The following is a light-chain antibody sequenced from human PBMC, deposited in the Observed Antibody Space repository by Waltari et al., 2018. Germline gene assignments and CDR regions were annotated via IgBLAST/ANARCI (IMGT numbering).Light chain of an antibody. CDR2: GAS. CDR1: QNVNSN. J-gene: IGKJ1*01. CDR3: QQHNDWPPWT. Sequence: EIIMTQSPATLSLSPGERATLSCRASQNVNSNLAWYQQKPGQAPRLLIYGASIRATGIPARSSGSGSGTQFTLTINSLQSEDSAVYFCQQHNDWPPWTFGQGTKVELK. V-gene: IGKV3-15*01.